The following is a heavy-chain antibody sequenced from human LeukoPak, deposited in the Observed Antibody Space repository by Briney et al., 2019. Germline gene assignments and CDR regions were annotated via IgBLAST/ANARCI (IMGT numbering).Heavy chain of an antibody. V-gene: IGHV3-48*01. CDR1: GFTFISQI. J-gene: IGHJ4*02. D-gene: IGHD3-22*01. CDR3: ARGAYYYED. Sequence: PGGSLRLSCAASGFTFISQIMNWVPKAPGKGLEWVSYISSSSSTIYYADSVKGRFTISRDNAKNSLYLQMNSLRAEDTAVYYCARGAYYYEDWGQGTLVTVSS. CDR2: ISSSSSTI.